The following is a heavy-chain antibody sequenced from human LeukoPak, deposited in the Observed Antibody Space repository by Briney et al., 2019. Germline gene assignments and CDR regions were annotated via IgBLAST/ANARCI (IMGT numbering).Heavy chain of an antibody. CDR3: AREGPHGVVVPYFDY. J-gene: IGHJ4*02. D-gene: IGHD2-2*01. V-gene: IGHV1-69*05. CDR2: IIPIFGTA. CDR1: GGTFSSYA. Sequence: ASVTVSCTASGGTFSSYAISWVRQAPGQGLEWMGGIIPIFGTANYAQKFQGRVTITTDESTSTAYMELSSLRPEDTAVYYCAREGPHGVVVPYFDYWGQGTLVTVSS.